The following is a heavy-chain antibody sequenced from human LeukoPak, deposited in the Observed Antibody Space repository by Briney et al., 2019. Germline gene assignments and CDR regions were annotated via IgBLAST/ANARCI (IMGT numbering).Heavy chain of an antibody. Sequence: GGSLRLSCAASGFTFSDVWMSWVRQAPGKGLEWVGRINSKTDGGTTDYAAPVKGRFTISRDDSQNTLYLQMNSLKTEDTAVYYCTTDIVVVPAAIRPAFEFWGQGTMVTVSS. CDR1: GFTFSDVW. J-gene: IGHJ3*01. V-gene: IGHV3-15*01. CDR2: INSKTDGGTT. CDR3: TTDIVVVPAAIRPAFEF. D-gene: IGHD2-2*02.